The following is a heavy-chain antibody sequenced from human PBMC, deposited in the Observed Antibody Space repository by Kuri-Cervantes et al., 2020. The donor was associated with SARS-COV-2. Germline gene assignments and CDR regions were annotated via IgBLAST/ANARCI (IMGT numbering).Heavy chain of an antibody. CDR2: INHSGST. V-gene: IGHV4-34*01. Sequence: SCAVYGGSFSGYYWSWIRQPPGKGLEWIGEINHSGSTNYNPSLKSRVTISVDTSKNQFSLKLSSVTAADTAVYYCARSVGGGSYDPVEFDYFDYWGQGTLVTVSS. CDR3: ARSVGGGSYDPVEFDYFDY. CDR1: GGSFSGYY. J-gene: IGHJ4*02. D-gene: IGHD1-26*01.